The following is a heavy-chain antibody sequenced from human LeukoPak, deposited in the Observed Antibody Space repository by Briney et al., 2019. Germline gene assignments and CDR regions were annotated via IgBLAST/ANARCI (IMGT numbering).Heavy chain of an antibody. J-gene: IGHJ5*02. D-gene: IGHD3-9*01. Sequence: GASVKVSCKASGYTFTSYGISWVRQAPGQGLEWMGWISAYNGNTNYAQKLQGRVTMTTDTSTSTAYMELRSLRSDDTAVYYCARSNHYDILTGYQNWFDPWGQGTLVTVSS. CDR1: GYTFTSYG. V-gene: IGHV1-18*01. CDR3: ARSNHYDILTGYQNWFDP. CDR2: ISAYNGNT.